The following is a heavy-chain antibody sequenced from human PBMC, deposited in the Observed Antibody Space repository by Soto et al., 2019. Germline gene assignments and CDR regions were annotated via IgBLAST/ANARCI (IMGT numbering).Heavy chain of an antibody. D-gene: IGHD3-10*01. CDR2: IWYDGSNK. V-gene: IGHV3-33*01. J-gene: IGHJ3*02. Sequence: QVQLVESGGGVVQPGRSLRLSCAASGFTFSSYGMHWVRQAPGKGLEWVAVIWYDGSNKYYADSVKGRFTISRDNSKKTLYLQMNSLRAEDTAVYYCARSGEYGSGKFDAFDIWGQGKMVTVSS. CDR3: ARSGEYGSGKFDAFDI. CDR1: GFTFSSYG.